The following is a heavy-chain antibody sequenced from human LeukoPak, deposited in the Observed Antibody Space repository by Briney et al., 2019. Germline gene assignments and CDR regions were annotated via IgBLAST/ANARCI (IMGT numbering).Heavy chain of an antibody. CDR2: INPSGGST. CDR3: ARGGHRRYYYTSGSAFDP. J-gene: IGHJ5*02. V-gene: IGHV1-46*01. CDR1: GYTFTSYY. D-gene: IGHD3-10*01. Sequence: ASVKVSCKASGYTFTSYYMHWVRQAPGQGLEWMGIINPSGGSTSYAQKFQGRVTMTTDTSTSTAYMELKSLRSDDTAVYYCARGGHRRYYYTSGSAFDPWGQGTLVTVSS.